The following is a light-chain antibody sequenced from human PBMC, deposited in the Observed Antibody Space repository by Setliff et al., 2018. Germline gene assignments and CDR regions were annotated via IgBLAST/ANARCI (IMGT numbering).Light chain of an antibody. CDR1: TGAVTSGNF. J-gene: IGLJ2*01. CDR3: LLYFGATAI. CDR2: NTN. Sequence: QAVVTQEPSLTVSPGGTVTLTCASSTGAVTSGNFPNWFQHKPGQAPRTLIYNTNNKPSWTPARFSGSLVGGKAALTLSGVEPEDEADYYCLLYFGATAIFGGGTKVTVL. V-gene: IGLV7-43*01.